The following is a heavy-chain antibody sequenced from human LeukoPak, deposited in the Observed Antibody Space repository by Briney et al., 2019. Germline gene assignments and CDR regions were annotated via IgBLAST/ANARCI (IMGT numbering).Heavy chain of an antibody. V-gene: IGHV4-39*01. Sequence: PSETLSLTCTVSGGSISSKSYYWGWIRQPPGKGLEWIGSIYYSGSTCYNPSLKGRVTISVDTSKNQFSLKLSSVTAADTAVYYCARGPTYDFWSGYFDYWGQGTLVTVSS. CDR2: IYYSGST. CDR3: ARGPTYDFWSGYFDY. CDR1: GGSISSKSYY. J-gene: IGHJ4*02. D-gene: IGHD3-3*01.